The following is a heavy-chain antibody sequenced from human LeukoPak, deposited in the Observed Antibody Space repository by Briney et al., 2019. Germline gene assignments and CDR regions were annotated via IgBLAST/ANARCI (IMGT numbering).Heavy chain of an antibody. Sequence: PSETLSLTCAVYGGSFSGYYWSWIRQPPGKGLEWIGEINHSGSTNYNPSLKSRVTISVDTSKNQFSLKLNSVTAADTAVYYCASRRYRYCSSTSCYVGYFDYWGQGTLVTVSS. CDR3: ASRRYRYCSSTSCYVGYFDY. D-gene: IGHD2-2*01. CDR1: GGSFSGYY. CDR2: INHSGST. V-gene: IGHV4-34*01. J-gene: IGHJ4*02.